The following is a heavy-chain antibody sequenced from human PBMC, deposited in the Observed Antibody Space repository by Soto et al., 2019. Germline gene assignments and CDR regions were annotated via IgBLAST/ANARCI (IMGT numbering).Heavy chain of an antibody. CDR3: ARIKIAAGTYYYYYMDV. CDR2: IYYSGST. J-gene: IGHJ6*03. CDR1: GGSISSYY. V-gene: IGHV4-59*08. Sequence: SETLSLTCTVSGGSISSYYWSWIRQPPGKGLEWIGYIYYSGSTNYNPSLKSRVTISVDTSKNQFSLKLSSVTAADTAVYYCARIKIAAGTYYYYYMDVWGKGTTVTVSS. D-gene: IGHD6-13*01.